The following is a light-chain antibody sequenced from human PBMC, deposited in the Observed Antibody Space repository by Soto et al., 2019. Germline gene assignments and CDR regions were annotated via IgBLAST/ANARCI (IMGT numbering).Light chain of an antibody. CDR2: KAS. J-gene: IGKJ1*01. CDR3: QQSYSSPPT. V-gene: IGKV1-5*03. CDR1: QTISSW. Sequence: DSQMTQSPSTLSGSVGDRVTITCRASQTISSWLAWYQQKPGKAPKLLIYKASTLKSGVPSRFSGSGSGTEFTLTISSLQPEDFATYYCQQSYSSPPTFGQGTKVDIK.